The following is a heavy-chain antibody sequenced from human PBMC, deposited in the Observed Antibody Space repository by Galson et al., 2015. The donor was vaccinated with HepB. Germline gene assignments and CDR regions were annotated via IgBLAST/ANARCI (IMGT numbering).Heavy chain of an antibody. CDR2: INPDSGDT. CDR3: ARRSRHSLGPLVWFDP. Sequence: SVKVSCKASGSTFINYYMNWGRQAPGQRFEWMGWINPDSGDTKYEQKFHGRVPMTKDTSTHTAYIGLSILTSDDTVVYYCARRSRHSLGPLVWFDPWGPRTLVTVSS. D-gene: IGHD3-16*01. V-gene: IGHV1-2*02. CDR1: GSTFINYY. J-gene: IGHJ5*02.